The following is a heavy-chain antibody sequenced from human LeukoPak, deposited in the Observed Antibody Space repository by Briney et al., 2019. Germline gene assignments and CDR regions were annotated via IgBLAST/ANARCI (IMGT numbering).Heavy chain of an antibody. CDR2: IHPNTGNP. CDR3: ARDKVYRGYSYGFGY. D-gene: IGHD5-18*01. J-gene: IGHJ4*02. CDR1: GYTFTDYA. Sequence: GASVKVSCKASGYTFTDYAMNWVRQAPGQGLEWMGWIHPNTGNPTYAQGFTGRFVFSLDTSVSTAYLQISSLKAEDTAVYYCARDKVYRGYSYGFGYWGQGTLVTVSS. V-gene: IGHV7-4-1*02.